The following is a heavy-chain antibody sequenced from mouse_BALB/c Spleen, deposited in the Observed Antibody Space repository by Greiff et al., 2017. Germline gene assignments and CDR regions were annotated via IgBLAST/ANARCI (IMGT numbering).Heavy chain of an antibody. V-gene: IGHV1-14*01. CDR2: INPYNDGT. CDR1: GYTFTSYV. Sequence: EVQLQQSGPELVKPGASVKMSCKASGYTFTSYVMHWVKQKPGQGLEWIGYINPYNDGTKYNEKFKGKATLTSDKSSSTAYMELSSLTSEDSAVYYCARLGLRGGYYFDYWGQGTTLTVSS. CDR3: ARLGLRGGYYFDY. J-gene: IGHJ2*01. D-gene: IGHD2-4*01.